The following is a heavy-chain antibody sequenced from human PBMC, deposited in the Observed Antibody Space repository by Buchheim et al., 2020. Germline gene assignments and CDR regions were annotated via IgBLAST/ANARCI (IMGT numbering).Heavy chain of an antibody. CDR2: INYDGST. Sequence: QMQLQESGPGLVQPSQTLPLTCTVSGGSISSRGYHWSWIRQHPGKGLEWIGYINYDGSTYYNPSLKSRITISVDTSKNQFSLKLSSVAAADTAVYYCARHVAISSMFDPWGQGTL. CDR3: ARHVAISSMFDP. V-gene: IGHV4-31*03. D-gene: IGHD3-3*01. J-gene: IGHJ5*02. CDR1: GGSISSRGYH.